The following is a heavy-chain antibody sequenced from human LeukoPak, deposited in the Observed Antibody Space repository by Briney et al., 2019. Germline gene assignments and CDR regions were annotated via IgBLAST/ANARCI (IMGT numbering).Heavy chain of an antibody. Sequence: PSETLSLTCAVYGGSFSGYNWSWIRQPPGKGLEWIGEINHIGSTNYNPSLKSRVTISVDTSKNQFSLKLTSVTVADTAVYYCARHFLPQSLDAFDIWGQGTMVTVSS. CDR3: ARHFLPQSLDAFDI. J-gene: IGHJ3*02. CDR2: INHIGST. V-gene: IGHV4-34*01. CDR1: GGSFSGYN.